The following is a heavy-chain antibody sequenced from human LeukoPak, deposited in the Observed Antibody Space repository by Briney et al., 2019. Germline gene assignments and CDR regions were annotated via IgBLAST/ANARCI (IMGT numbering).Heavy chain of an antibody. Sequence: GGSLRLSCAASGFTFSSYWMSWVRQAPGKGLEWVANIKQDGSEKYYVDSVKGRFTISRDNAKNSLYLQMNSLRAEDTAVYYCARHGASSSGWYGWFDPWGKGTLVTVSS. CDR1: GFTFSSYW. CDR3: ARHGASSSGWYGWFDP. V-gene: IGHV3-7*03. J-gene: IGHJ5*02. D-gene: IGHD6-19*01. CDR2: IKQDGSEK.